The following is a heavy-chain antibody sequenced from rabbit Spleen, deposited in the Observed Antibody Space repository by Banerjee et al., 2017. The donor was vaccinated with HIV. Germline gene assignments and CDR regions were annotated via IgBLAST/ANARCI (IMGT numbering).Heavy chain of an antibody. CDR1: GFSFSSSDY. D-gene: IGHD7-1*01. Sequence: QSLEESGGDLVKPGASLTLTCTASGFSFSSSDYMCWVRQAPGKGLEWISCIAGSSSDFTYSATWAKGRFTCSKTSSTTVTLQMTSLTVADTATYFCARDTGISFSSYGMDLWGPGTLVTVS. CDR2: IAGSSSDFT. CDR3: ARDTGISFSSYGMDL. V-gene: IGHV1S40*01. J-gene: IGHJ6*01.